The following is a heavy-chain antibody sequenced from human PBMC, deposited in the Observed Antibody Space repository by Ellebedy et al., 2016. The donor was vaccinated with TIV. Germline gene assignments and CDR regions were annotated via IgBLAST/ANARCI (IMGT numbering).Heavy chain of an antibody. J-gene: IGHJ4*02. CDR3: ARGPVRYTQKGGFLDY. CDR2: VYSGGNT. CDR1: GFTVSSSY. V-gene: IGHV3-53*01. Sequence: GESLKISCAASGFTVSSSYMTWVRQAPGKGLEWVSVVYSGGNTYYADSVKGRFTISRNNSKHTLSHEMNSRRVDDTAVYFCARGPVRYTQKGGFLDYWGQGTLVTVSS. D-gene: IGHD3-16*01.